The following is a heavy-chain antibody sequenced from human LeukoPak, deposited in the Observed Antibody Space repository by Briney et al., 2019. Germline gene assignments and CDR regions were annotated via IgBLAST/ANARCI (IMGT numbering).Heavy chain of an antibody. Sequence: PGRSLRLSCAASGFTFDDYAMHWVRQAPGKGLEWVSGISWNSGSVGYADSVKGRFTISRDNAKNSLYLQMNSLRAEDTALYYCAKDISSGWYQALDVWGKGTTVTISS. CDR3: AKDISSGWYQALDV. CDR1: GFTFDDYA. J-gene: IGHJ6*04. CDR2: ISWNSGSV. V-gene: IGHV3-9*01. D-gene: IGHD6-19*01.